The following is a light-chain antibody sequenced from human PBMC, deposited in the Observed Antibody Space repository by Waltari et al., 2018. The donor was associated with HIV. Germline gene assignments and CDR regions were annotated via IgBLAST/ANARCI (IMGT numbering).Light chain of an antibody. V-gene: IGLV1-40*01. CDR3: ESSDNTLCGSV. CDR2: STN. Sequence: QSVLTQPPSVSGAPGQRVTLPCTWGNSNIGTHEVHWYQQFPGPAPQLLIYSTNHRPPGGPYRAGGSNAGTSASLATTGPQAGEEADYYCESSDNTLCGSVFGGGTMLTVL. J-gene: IGLJ2*01. CDR1: NSNIGTHE.